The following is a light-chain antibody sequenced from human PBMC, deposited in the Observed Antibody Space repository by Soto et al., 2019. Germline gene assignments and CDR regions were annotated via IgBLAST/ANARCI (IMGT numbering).Light chain of an antibody. J-gene: IGKJ1*01. Sequence: EIVMTQSPATLSXXXXXXXXXXXRASQSVSSNLAWYQQKPGQAPRLLIYGASTRATGIPARFSGSGSGTEFTLTISSLQSEDFAVYYCQQYNNWPRWTFGQGTKVDIK. V-gene: IGKV3-15*01. CDR2: GAS. CDR1: QSVSSN. CDR3: QQYNNWPRWT.